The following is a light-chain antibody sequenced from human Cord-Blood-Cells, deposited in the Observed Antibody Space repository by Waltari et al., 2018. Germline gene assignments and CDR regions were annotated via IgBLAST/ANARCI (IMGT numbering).Light chain of an antibody. J-gene: IGKJ3*01. Sequence: DIQMTQSPSSLSASVGDRVTITCRASQGISNYFAWYQPKPGKGPKLLIDAASTLQSGVPSRFSGSVAGTDFTLTISSLQPEDVATYNCQKYNSAPFTVGPGTKVDIK. CDR2: AAS. CDR3: QKYNSAPFT. CDR1: QGISNY. V-gene: IGKV1-27*01.